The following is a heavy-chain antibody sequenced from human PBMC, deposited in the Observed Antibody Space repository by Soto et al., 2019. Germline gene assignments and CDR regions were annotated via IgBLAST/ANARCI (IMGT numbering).Heavy chain of an antibody. Sequence: PSETLSLTCTVSGGSISSGGYYWSWIRQHPGKGREWIGYIYYSGSTYYNPSLKSRVTISVDTSKNQFSLKLSSVTAADTAVYYCARDNLRRYSSSSGPSWFDPWGQGTLVTVSS. J-gene: IGHJ5*02. CDR2: IYYSGST. V-gene: IGHV4-31*03. CDR1: GGSISSGGYY. CDR3: ARDNLRRYSSSSGPSWFDP. D-gene: IGHD6-6*01.